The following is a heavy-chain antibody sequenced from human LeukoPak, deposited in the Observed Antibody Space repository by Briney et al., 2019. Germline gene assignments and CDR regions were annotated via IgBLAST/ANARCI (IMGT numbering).Heavy chain of an antibody. CDR3: ATDHHLGGSWSYNFDY. CDR2: FDPEDGET. CDR1: GYTLTELS. Sequence: ASVKVSCKVSGYTLTELSMHWVRQAPGKGLEWMGGFDPEDGETIYAQKFQGRVTMTEDTSTDTAYMELSSLRSEDTAVYYCATDHHLGGSWSYNFDYWGQGTLVTVSS. J-gene: IGHJ4*02. V-gene: IGHV1-24*01. D-gene: IGHD3-10*01.